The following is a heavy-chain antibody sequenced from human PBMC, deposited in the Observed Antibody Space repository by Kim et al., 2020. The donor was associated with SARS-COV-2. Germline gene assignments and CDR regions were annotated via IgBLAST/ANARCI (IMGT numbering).Heavy chain of an antibody. CDR3: ARVGNYYYCSGGSCYGMDV. CDR2: ISAYNGNT. Sequence: ASVKVSCKASGYTFTSYGISWVRQAPGQGLEWMGWISAYNGNTNYAQKLQGRVTMTTDTSTSTAYMELRSLRSDDMAVYYCARVGNYYYCSGGSCYGMDVWGQGTTVTVSS. D-gene: IGHD2-15*01. J-gene: IGHJ6*02. CDR1: GYTFTSYG. V-gene: IGHV1-18*03.